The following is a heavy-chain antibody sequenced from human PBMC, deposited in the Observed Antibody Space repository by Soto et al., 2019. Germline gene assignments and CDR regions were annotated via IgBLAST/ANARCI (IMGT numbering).Heavy chain of an antibody. CDR2: IIPIFGTA. CDR1: GGTFSSYA. D-gene: IGHD2-15*01. V-gene: IGHV1-69*01. J-gene: IGHJ6*02. CDR3: ARSQGGSSSLDIYYYYYYGMDV. Sequence: QVQLVQSGAEVKKPGSSVKVSCKAPGGTFSSYAISWVRQAPGQGLEWMGGIIPIFGTAKYAQKFQGRATITADESTNTGYMELSSLRSEAAAVYYCARSQGGSSSLDIYYYYYYGMDVSGQGTTVTVSS.